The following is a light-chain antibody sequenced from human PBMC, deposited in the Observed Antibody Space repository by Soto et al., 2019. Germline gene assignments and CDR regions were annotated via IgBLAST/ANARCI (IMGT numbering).Light chain of an antibody. J-gene: IGKJ4*01. Sequence: DIQMTQSPSSLSASAGDRVTITCQASQDINNHLNWYQLKAGRAPKLLINDASNLETGVPSRFSGSGSGTDFTLTISGLQPEDIATYYCQQYVNALTFGGGTKVEIK. V-gene: IGKV1-33*01. CDR1: QDINNH. CDR2: DAS. CDR3: QQYVNALT.